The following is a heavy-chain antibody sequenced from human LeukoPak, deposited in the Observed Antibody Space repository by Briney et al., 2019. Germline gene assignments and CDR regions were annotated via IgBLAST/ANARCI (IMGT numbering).Heavy chain of an antibody. D-gene: IGHD6-6*01. CDR2: ISAYNGNT. CDR1: GYTFTSYG. J-gene: IGHJ3*02. CDR3: ARAPPEQLAGAFDI. V-gene: IGHV1-18*01. Sequence: GASVKVSCKAAGYTFTSYGISWVRQAPGQGLEWMGWISAYNGNTNYAQKLQGRVTMTTDTSTSTAYMELRSLRSDDTAVYYCARAPPEQLAGAFDIWGQGTMVTVSS.